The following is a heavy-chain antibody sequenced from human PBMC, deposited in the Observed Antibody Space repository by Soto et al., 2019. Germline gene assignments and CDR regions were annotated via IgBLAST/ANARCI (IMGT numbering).Heavy chain of an antibody. CDR2: SYYSGST. CDR3: ARAPPDWNYVLGVTPPGAYYMDV. Sequence: SETLSLTCTVSGGSISSGGYYWSWIRQHLGKGLEWIGYSYYSGSTYYNPSLKSRVTISVDTSKNQFSLKLSSVTAADTAVYYCARAPPDWNYVLGVTPPGAYYMDVWGKGTTVTVSS. D-gene: IGHD1-7*01. V-gene: IGHV4-31*03. J-gene: IGHJ6*03. CDR1: GGSISSGGYY.